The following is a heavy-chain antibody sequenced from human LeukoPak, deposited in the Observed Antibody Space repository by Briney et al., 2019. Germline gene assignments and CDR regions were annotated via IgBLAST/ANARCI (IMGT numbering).Heavy chain of an antibody. J-gene: IGHJ4*02. D-gene: IGHD3-22*01. CDR1: GGSISSGGYY. CDR3: ASSTYYYDSSGYQYYFGY. Sequence: SETLSLTCTVSGGSISSGGYYWSWIRQHPGKGLEWIGYIYYSGSTYYNPSLKSRVTISVDTSKNQFSLKLSSVTAADTAVYYCASSTYYYDSSGYQYYFGYRGQGTLVTVSS. CDR2: IYYSGST. V-gene: IGHV4-31*03.